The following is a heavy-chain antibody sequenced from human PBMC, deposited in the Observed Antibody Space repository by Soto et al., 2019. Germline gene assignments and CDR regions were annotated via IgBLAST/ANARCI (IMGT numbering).Heavy chain of an antibody. Sequence: PSETLSLTCAVYGSSFSVYYWSWIRQPPGKGLEWIVEINHSGSTNYNPSLKSQVTISVDTSNNQFSLKLSSVTAADTAVYYCASLTMTTVTTRSDYWGQGTLVTVSS. CDR2: INHSGST. CDR3: ASLTMTTVTTRSDY. J-gene: IGHJ4*02. V-gene: IGHV4-34*01. CDR1: GSSFSVYY. D-gene: IGHD4-17*01.